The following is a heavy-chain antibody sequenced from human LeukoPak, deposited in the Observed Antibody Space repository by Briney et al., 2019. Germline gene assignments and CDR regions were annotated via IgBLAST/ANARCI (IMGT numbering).Heavy chain of an antibody. V-gene: IGHV4-59*01. J-gene: IGHJ3*02. CDR3: ARGGQWLVPSDDAFDI. CDR2: IYYSGST. CDR1: GGSISSYY. D-gene: IGHD6-19*01. Sequence: SETLSLTCTGSGGSISSYYWSWIRQPPGKGLEWIGYIYYSGSTNYNPSLKSRVTISVDTSKNQFSLKLSSVTAADTAVYYCARGGQWLVPSDDAFDIWGQGTMVTVSS.